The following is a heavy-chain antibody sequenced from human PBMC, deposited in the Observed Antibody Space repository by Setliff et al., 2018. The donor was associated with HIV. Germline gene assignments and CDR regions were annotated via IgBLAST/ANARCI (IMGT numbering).Heavy chain of an antibody. V-gene: IGHV4-38-2*01. CDR1: GYSISSAYY. CDR2: IYHSGGT. Sequence: SETLSLTCAVSGYSISSAYYWGWIRQPPGKGLEWIGSIYHSGGTYYNPSLKSRVTISVDTSKNQFSLKLSSVTAADTAVYYCARRGDGYNYYWYFDIWGRGTLVTVS. J-gene: IGHJ2*01. CDR3: ARRGDGYNYYWYFDI. D-gene: IGHD5-12*01.